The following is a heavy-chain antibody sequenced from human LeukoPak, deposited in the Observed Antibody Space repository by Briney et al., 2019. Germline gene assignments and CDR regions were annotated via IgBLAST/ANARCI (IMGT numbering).Heavy chain of an antibody. D-gene: IGHD2/OR15-2a*01. V-gene: IGHV3-7*01. CDR3: VRDWAPASMQAAPFDC. CDR2: IKEDGSLK. Sequence: GGSLRLSCAASGFGFSNFWMSWVRQAPGKGPERVANIKEDGSLKNYVDSVEGRFTVSRDNAMNTLYLQMNSLRLEDTAVYYCVRDWAPASMQAAPFDCWGQGTLVTVSS. CDR1: GFGFSNFW. J-gene: IGHJ4*02.